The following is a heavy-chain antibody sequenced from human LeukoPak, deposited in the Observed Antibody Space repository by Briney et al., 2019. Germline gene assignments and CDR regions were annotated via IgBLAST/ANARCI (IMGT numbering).Heavy chain of an antibody. J-gene: IGHJ4*02. V-gene: IGHV3-21*01. CDR3: ARVRSSGYYRMDY. CDR2: ISSSSSYI. Sequence: TGGSLRLSCAASGFTFSSYSMNWVRQAPGKGLEWVSSISSSSSYIYYADSVKGRFTISRDNAKNSLYLQMNSLRAEDTAVYYCARVRSSGYYRMDYWGQGTLVTVSS. D-gene: IGHD3-22*01. CDR1: GFTFSSYS.